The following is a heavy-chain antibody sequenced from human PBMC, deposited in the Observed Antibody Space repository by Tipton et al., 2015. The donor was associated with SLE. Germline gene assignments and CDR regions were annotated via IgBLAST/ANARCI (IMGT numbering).Heavy chain of an antibody. CDR2: IYTSGST. J-gene: IGHJ4*02. Sequence: TLSLTCTVSGGSISSYYWSWIRQPPGKGLEWIGRIYTSGSTYYNPSLKSRVTISVDTSKNQFSLKLSSVTAADTAVYYCASPYYYDSSGYYPFGYWGQGTLVTVSS. V-gene: IGHV4-4*08. CDR3: ASPYYYDSSGYYPFGY. CDR1: GGSISSYY. D-gene: IGHD3-22*01.